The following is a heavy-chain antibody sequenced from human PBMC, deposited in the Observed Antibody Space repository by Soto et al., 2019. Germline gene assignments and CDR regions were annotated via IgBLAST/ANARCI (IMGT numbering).Heavy chain of an antibody. CDR3: ARGAYSDSSSYFDY. J-gene: IGHJ4*02. CDR2: IYYSGTT. Sequence: QVQLQESGPGLVKPSQTLSLTCTVSGDSIISGDHYWSWIRQPPGKGLEWIGYIYYSGTTYSRPSLQSRVTISVDTSKNQFSLKLNSVTAADTAVYYCARGAYSDSSSYFDYWGQGTLVPVSS. D-gene: IGHD6-6*01. CDR1: GDSIISGDHY. V-gene: IGHV4-30-4*01.